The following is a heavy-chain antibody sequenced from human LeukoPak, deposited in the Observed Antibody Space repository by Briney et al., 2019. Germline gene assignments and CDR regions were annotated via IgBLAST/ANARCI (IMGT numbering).Heavy chain of an antibody. D-gene: IGHD3-3*01. J-gene: IGHJ4*02. CDR2: ISGSGGST. V-gene: IGHV3-23*01. CDR3: ARVRHYDFWSGYSPFDY. CDR1: GFTFSSYA. Sequence: GGSLRLSCAASGFTFSSYAMSWVRQAPGKGLEWVSAISGSGGSTYYADSVKGRFTISRDNSKNTLYLQMNSLRAEDTAVYYCARVRHYDFWSGYSPFDYWGQGTLVTVSS.